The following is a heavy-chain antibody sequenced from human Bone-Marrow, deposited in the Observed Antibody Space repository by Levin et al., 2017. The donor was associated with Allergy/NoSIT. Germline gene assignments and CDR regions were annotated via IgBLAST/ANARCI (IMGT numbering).Heavy chain of an antibody. Sequence: GESLKISCAASGFTFSSYAMNWVRQAPGKGLEWVSTISGSDGSTYYADSVKGRFSISRDNSKNTLFLEMNSLRAEDTAVYHCAKEIAVRAYFYGMDVWGQGTTVTVSS. J-gene: IGHJ6*02. V-gene: IGHV3-23*01. CDR2: ISGSDGST. D-gene: IGHD6-6*01. CDR1: GFTFSSYA. CDR3: AKEIAVRAYFYGMDV.